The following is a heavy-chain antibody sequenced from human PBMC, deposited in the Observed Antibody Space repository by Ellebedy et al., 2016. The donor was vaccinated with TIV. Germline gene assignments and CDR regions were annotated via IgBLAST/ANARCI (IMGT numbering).Heavy chain of an antibody. V-gene: IGHV4-59*13. CDR3: ARGLKGRSGTRSNWFNP. CDR1: GGSISSYY. Sequence: SETLSLXXTVSGGSISSYYWSWIRQPPGKGLEWIGYIYYSGSTNYNPSLKSRVTISVDTSKNQFSLKLSSVTAADTAVYYCARGLKGRSGTRSNWFNPWGQGTLVTVSS. CDR2: IYYSGST. J-gene: IGHJ5*02. D-gene: IGHD1-7*01.